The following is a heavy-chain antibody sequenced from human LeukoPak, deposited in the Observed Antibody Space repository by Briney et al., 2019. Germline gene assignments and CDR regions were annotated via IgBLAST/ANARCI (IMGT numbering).Heavy chain of an antibody. J-gene: IGHJ4*02. D-gene: IGHD2-2*02. CDR2: ISGGGGST. CDR1: GFTFSSYA. V-gene: IGHV3-23*01. Sequence: PGGSLRLSCAASGFTFSSYAMSWVRQAPGKGLERVSAISGGGGSTYYADSVKGRFTISRDNSKNTLYLQMNSLRAEDTAVYYCAKWARDCSSTSCYMRYWGQGTLVTVSS. CDR3: AKWARDCSSTSCYMRY.